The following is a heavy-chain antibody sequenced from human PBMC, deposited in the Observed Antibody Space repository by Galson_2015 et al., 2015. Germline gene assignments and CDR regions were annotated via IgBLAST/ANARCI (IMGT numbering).Heavy chain of an antibody. D-gene: IGHD2-2*01. Sequence: CAISGDSVSNNNAAWNWIRQSPSRGLEWLGRTYYRSKWINDYVVSVKSRLTINSDTSKNQFSLHLKSVTPEDTAVYYCARDEGSSRPRWHAFHVWGQGTVVTVSS. CDR1: GDSVSNNNAA. V-gene: IGHV6-1*01. CDR2: TYYRSKWIN. J-gene: IGHJ3*01. CDR3: ARDEGSSRPRWHAFHV.